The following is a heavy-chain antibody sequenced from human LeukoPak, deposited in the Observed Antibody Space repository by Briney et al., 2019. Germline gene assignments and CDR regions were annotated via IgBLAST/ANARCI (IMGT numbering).Heavy chain of an antibody. CDR1: GYTFTSYY. Sequence: ASVKVSCKASGYTFTSYYMHWVRQAPGQGLEWMGLINPTGGSTGYAQKLQGRVTMTRDMSTSTDYMELSSLRSEDTAIYYCARDNSVGDNAWWFDPWGQGTLVTVSS. V-gene: IGHV1-46*01. D-gene: IGHD1-26*01. CDR3: ARDNSVGDNAWWFDP. J-gene: IGHJ5*02. CDR2: INPTGGST.